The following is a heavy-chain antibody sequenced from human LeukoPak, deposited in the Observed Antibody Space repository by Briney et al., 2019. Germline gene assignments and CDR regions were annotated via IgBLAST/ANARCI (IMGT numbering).Heavy chain of an antibody. J-gene: IGHJ5*02. CDR1: GGSISSYY. Sequence: SETLSLTCTVSGGSISSYYWSWIRQPPGKGLEWIGYIYYSGSTNYNPSLKSRVTISVDTSKNQFSLKLSSVTAADTAVYYCARAPSTVTRFDPWGQGTLVTVSS. D-gene: IGHD4-17*01. V-gene: IGHV4-59*01. CDR2: IYYSGST. CDR3: ARAPSTVTRFDP.